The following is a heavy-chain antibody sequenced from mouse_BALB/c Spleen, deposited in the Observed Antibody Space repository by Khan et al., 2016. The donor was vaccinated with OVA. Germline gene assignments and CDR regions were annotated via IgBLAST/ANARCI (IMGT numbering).Heavy chain of an antibody. D-gene: IGHD2-10*01. CDR1: GFSLTGFG. Sequence: QVQLKESGPGLVAPSQSLSIPCTVSGFSLTGFGVNWVRQPPGKGLEWLGMIWGDGSTDYNSALKSRLNLSKDNSKSQVFLKMNRLQTNDTVRYYCARAYYGNYREAMDYWGHGTLVTVSS. CDR2: IWGDGST. J-gene: IGHJ4*01. CDR3: ARAYYGNYREAMDY. V-gene: IGHV2-6-7*01.